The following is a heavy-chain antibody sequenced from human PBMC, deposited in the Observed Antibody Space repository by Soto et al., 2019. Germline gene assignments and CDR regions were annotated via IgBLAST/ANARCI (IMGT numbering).Heavy chain of an antibody. CDR3: AKDLGYGTFGFDY. J-gene: IGHJ4*02. D-gene: IGHD3-16*01. V-gene: IGHV3-30*18. CDR1: GFTLSSYG. Sequence: GGSLRLSCAASGFTLSSYGMHWVRQAPGKGLEWLASISYDGSDKHYTNSVKGRFTISRENSNSTLYLQMNDLRVEDTAVYYCAKDLGYGTFGFDYWGQGTLVTVSS. CDR2: ISYDGSDK.